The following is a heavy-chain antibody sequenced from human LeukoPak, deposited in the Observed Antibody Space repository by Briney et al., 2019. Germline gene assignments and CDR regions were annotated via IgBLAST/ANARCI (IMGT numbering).Heavy chain of an antibody. D-gene: IGHD2-15*01. J-gene: IGHJ4*02. V-gene: IGHV3-23*01. Sequence: GGSLRLSCAASGFTFSNYAMSWVRQAPGKGLEWVSLISGSGGNTYYADSVKGRFTISRDSSKNTLYLQMSSLRAEDTALYYCAKYGFRGDCSDGSCYPFGYWGQGTLVTVSS. CDR3: AKYGFRGDCSDGSCYPFGY. CDR2: ISGSGGNT. CDR1: GFTFSNYA.